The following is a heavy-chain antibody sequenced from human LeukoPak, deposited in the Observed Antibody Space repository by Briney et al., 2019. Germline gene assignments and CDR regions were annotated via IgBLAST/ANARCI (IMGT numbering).Heavy chain of an antibody. J-gene: IGHJ4*02. Sequence: SQTLSLTCTVSGGSISSGGYYWSWIRQHPGKGLEWVGSIYYSGSTNYNPSLQGRVTISLDTSRNQFSLKLSSVTAADTAVYYCASGDNDPLFDYWGQGTLVTVSS. D-gene: IGHD1-1*01. CDR3: ASGDNDPLFDY. V-gene: IGHV4-31*03. CDR2: IYYSGST. CDR1: GGSISSGGYY.